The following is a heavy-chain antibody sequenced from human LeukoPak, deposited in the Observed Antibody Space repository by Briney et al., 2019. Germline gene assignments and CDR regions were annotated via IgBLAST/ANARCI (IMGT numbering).Heavy chain of an antibody. V-gene: IGHV3-7*04. Sequence: HAGGSLTLSCAASGFTFSSYWMSWVRQAPGKGLEWVANIKQDGSEKQYVDSVKGRLAISKDNAENSLYLQMNSLKAEDTAVYYCGRFTRSGDSVYWGQGTLVTVSS. D-gene: IGHD7-27*01. J-gene: IGHJ4*02. CDR2: IKQDGSEK. CDR3: GRFTRSGDSVY. CDR1: GFTFSSYW.